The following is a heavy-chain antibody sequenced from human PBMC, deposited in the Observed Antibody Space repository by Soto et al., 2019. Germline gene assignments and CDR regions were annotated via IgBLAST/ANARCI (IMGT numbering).Heavy chain of an antibody. CDR3: IVQGAMDYYYYGMDV. Sequence: PGGSLRLSCAASGFTFSGSAMHWVRQASGKGLEWVGRIRSKANSYATAYAASVKGRFTISRDDSKNTAYLQMNSLKTEDTAVYYCIVQGAMDYYYYGMDVWGQGTTVTVSS. CDR1: GFTFSGSA. J-gene: IGHJ6*02. CDR2: IRSKANSYAT. D-gene: IGHD5-18*01. V-gene: IGHV3-73*01.